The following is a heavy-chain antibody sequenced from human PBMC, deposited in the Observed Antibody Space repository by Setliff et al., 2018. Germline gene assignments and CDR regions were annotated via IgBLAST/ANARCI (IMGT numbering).Heavy chain of an antibody. D-gene: IGHD7-27*01. Sequence: GESLKISCKGSGRSFTSFWIGWVRQMPGKGLEWMGIIFPTDSDTRYSPSFRGQVTISADESISTAYLQWSSLKASDTAIYYCARVGIKGGYYFDYWGQGTLVTVSS. J-gene: IGHJ4*02. CDR2: IFPTDSDT. CDR1: GRSFTSFW. V-gene: IGHV5-51*01. CDR3: ARVGIKGGYYFDY.